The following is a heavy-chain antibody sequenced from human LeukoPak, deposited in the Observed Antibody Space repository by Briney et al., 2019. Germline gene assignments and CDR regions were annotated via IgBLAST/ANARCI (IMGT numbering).Heavy chain of an antibody. CDR1: GFRFSAYS. D-gene: IGHD3-22*01. J-gene: IGHJ4*02. Sequence: GGSLRLSCSASGFRFSAYSMRWVRQAPGKGREWVSTISGSGDGTYYADSVKGRFTICRDNSKHTLYVHMNSLRAEDRAVYYCAKDRQSRGSLGFDYWGQGALVSVSS. V-gene: IGHV3-23*01. CDR2: ISGSGDGT. CDR3: AKDRQSRGSLGFDY.